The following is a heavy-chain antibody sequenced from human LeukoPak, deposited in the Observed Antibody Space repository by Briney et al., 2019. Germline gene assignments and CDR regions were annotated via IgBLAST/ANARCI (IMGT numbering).Heavy chain of an antibody. V-gene: IGHV3-7*01. CDR1: GFTFSSYG. CDR3: ARDRAGTAMTMISSYYYYMDV. D-gene: IGHD5-18*01. J-gene: IGHJ6*03. Sequence: PGGSLRLSCAASGFTFSSYGMSWVRQAPGKGLEWVANIKQDGSEKYYVDSVKGRFTISRDNAKNSLYLQMNSLRAEDTAVYYCARDRAGTAMTMISSYYYYMDVWGKGTTVTVSS. CDR2: IKQDGSEK.